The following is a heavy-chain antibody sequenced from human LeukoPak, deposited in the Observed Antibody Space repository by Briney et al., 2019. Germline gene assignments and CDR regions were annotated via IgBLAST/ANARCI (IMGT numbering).Heavy chain of an antibody. Sequence: SETLSLTCTVSGTSISSSYWSWIRQPPGKGVEWFGYIYYTGSTNYNPSLKSRVTISFDTSKDQFSLKLISVTAADTAVFYCAKLASGGYYHHFDYWGQGALVTVSS. CDR1: GTSISSSY. V-gene: IGHV4-59*01. D-gene: IGHD3-22*01. J-gene: IGHJ4*02. CDR2: IYYTGST. CDR3: AKLASGGYYHHFDY.